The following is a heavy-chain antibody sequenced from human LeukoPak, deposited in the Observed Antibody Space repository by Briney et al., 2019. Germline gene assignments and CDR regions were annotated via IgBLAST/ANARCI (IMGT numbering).Heavy chain of an antibody. CDR1: GYTFTGYY. D-gene: IGHD2-2*01. Sequence: ASVKVSCKASGYTFTGYYMHWVRQAPGQGLEWMGVINPSGGSTSYAQQFQGRVTMTRDTSTSTVYMELSSLRSEDTAMYYCARGDIVVVPAAHFDYWGQGTLVTVSS. J-gene: IGHJ4*02. CDR3: ARGDIVVVPAAHFDY. CDR2: INPSGGST. V-gene: IGHV1-46*01.